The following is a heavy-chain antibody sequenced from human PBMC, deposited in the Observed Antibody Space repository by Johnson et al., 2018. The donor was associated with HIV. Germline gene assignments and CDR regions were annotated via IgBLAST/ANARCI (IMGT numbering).Heavy chain of an antibody. Sequence: VQLVESGGGVVRPGGSLRLSCAASGFTFDDYGMSWVRQAPGKGLEWVSGSNWNGGSTGYADSVKGRFTIPRDNSKNTLYLQMNSLRAEDTAVYYCAKVRGWSDDTFDIWGQGTMVTVSS. D-gene: IGHD5-12*01. J-gene: IGHJ3*02. CDR3: AKVRGWSDDTFDI. V-gene: IGHV3-20*04. CDR2: SNWNGGST. CDR1: GFTFDDYG.